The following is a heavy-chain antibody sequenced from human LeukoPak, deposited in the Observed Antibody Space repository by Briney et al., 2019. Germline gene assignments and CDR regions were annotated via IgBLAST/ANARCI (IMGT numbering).Heavy chain of an antibody. V-gene: IGHV4-39*07. CDR3: ARSVVPAAPEGSDY. CDR1: GGSISSSSYS. J-gene: IGHJ4*02. CDR2: IYYSGST. Sequence: PSETLSLTCAVSGGSISSSSYSWGWIRQPPGKGLEWIGSIYYSGSTYYNPSLKSRVTISVDTSKNQFSLKLSSVTAADTAVYYCARSVVPAAPEGSDYWGQGTLVTVSS. D-gene: IGHD2-2*01.